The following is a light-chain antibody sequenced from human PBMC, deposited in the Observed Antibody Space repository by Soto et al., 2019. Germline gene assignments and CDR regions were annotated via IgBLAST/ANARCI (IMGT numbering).Light chain of an antibody. V-gene: IGKV3D-15*01. CDR1: QTVATN. J-gene: IGKJ1*01. CDR2: HAS. CDR3: QQYNQWPPWT. Sequence: EIVMTQPPATLSVSPGERGTLSCRASQTVATNLAWYQQKPGQAPRLLIYHASTRATGIPARFSGSGSGTEFTLTISSLQSEDFAVYYCQQYNQWPPWTFGQGTKVDIK.